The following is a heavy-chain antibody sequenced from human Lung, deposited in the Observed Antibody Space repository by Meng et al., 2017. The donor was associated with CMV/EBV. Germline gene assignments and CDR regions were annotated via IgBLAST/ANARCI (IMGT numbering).Heavy chain of an antibody. J-gene: IGHJ4*02. CDR1: GFTFSSYW. CDR3: ARVVDTSGSCYQSLPY. D-gene: IGHD3-10*01. CDR2: IKQDGSQI. Sequence: SXAASGFTFSSYWMSWVRQAPGKGLEWVANIKQDGSQIYYVDSVRGRFTISRDNARNSLYLQMNNLRAEDTALYYCARVVDTSGSCYQSLPYWGQGXLVTVSS. V-gene: IGHV3-7*01.